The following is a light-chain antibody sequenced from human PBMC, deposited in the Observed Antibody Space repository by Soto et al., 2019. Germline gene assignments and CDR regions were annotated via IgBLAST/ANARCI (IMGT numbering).Light chain of an antibody. V-gene: IGKV1-39*01. CDR2: AAS. CDR3: QHRDDSLPWT. J-gene: IGKJ1*01. CDR1: QDINSF. Sequence: DIQMTQSPSSLSAAIGDRVTITCRASQDINSFLNWYQQKPGKAPKILVYAASRLQSGVPSRFSGSVSGTGFALTISSLQREEFATYFCQHRDDSLPWTFGQGTRVEIK.